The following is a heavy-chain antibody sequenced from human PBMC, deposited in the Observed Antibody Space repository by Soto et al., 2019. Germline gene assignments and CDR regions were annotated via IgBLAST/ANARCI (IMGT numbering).Heavy chain of an antibody. CDR1: GYSISSSNW. CDR2: IYYSGTT. J-gene: IGHJ4*02. Sequence: PSETLSLTCAVSGYSISSSNWWGWIRQPPGKGLEWIGYIYYSGTTYYNPSLKSRVTMSVDTSKNQFSLKLTSVTAVHTAVYYCARREIQGPIDYWGQGTLVTVSS. D-gene: IGHD1-26*01. CDR3: ARREIQGPIDY. V-gene: IGHV4-28*01.